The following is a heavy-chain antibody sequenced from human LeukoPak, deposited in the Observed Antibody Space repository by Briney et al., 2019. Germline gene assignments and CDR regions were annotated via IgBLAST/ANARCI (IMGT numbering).Heavy chain of an antibody. J-gene: IGHJ4*02. Sequence: GGSLRLSCAASGFTFSSSAMSWVRQAPGKGLEWVSAISNNGGYTYYADSVQGRFTISRDNSKSTLGLQMNSLRAEDTAVYYCAKQLGYCSDGSCYFPYWGQGTLVTVSS. CDR1: GFTFSSSA. CDR3: AKQLGYCSDGSCYFPY. CDR2: ISNNGGYT. D-gene: IGHD2-15*01. V-gene: IGHV3-23*01.